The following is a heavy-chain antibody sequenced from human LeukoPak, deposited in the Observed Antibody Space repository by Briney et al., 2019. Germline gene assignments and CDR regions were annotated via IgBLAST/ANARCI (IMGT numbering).Heavy chain of an antibody. Sequence: ASVKVSCKASGYTFANYDITWVRQAPGQGLERMGWMNPNSGDTGYAQKFQGRVSMTRDTSITTAYMELSSLRSEDTAVYYCARGFSAYDGTDYAFSYYWGQGTLVTVSS. J-gene: IGHJ4*02. CDR1: GYTFANYD. V-gene: IGHV1-8*01. CDR3: ARGFSAYDGTDYAFSYY. D-gene: IGHD3-22*01. CDR2: MNPNSGDT.